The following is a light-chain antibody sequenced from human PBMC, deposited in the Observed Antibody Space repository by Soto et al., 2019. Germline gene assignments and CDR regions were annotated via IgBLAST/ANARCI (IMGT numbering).Light chain of an antibody. Sequence: QSALTQPASMSGSPGQSITISCTGTRSDVGAYNYVSWFQHHPGKAPKLIISEVIDRPSGVSFRFSGSKSGNTASLTISGLQAEDEALYYCISFTTANTWVFGTGTKLTVL. CDR1: RSDVGAYNY. CDR3: ISFTTANTWV. V-gene: IGLV2-14*01. J-gene: IGLJ3*02. CDR2: EVI.